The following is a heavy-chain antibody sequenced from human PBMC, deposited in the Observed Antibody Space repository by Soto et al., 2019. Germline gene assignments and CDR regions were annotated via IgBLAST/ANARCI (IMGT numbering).Heavy chain of an antibody. J-gene: IGHJ4*02. D-gene: IGHD4-17*01. V-gene: IGHV4-34*01. CDR2: INHSGST. CDR3: ASLTTVTKGLDY. CDR1: GGSFSGCY. Sequence: QVQLQQWRAGLLKPSETLSLTCAVYGGSFSGCYWSWIRQPPGKGLEWIGEINHSGSTNYNPSLMSRVTISVDTSKNQFSLKLSSVTAAETAVYYCASLTTVTKGLDYWGQGTLVTVSS.